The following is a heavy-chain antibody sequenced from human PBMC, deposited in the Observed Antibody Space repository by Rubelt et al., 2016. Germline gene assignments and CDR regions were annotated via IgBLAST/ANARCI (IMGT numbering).Heavy chain of an antibody. D-gene: IGHD1-26*01. J-gene: IGHJ6*02. CDR2: ISYDGSNK. Sequence: QAPGKGLEWVAVISYDGSNKYYADSVKGRFTISRDNSKNTLYLQMNSLRAEDTAVYYCARDTGSYYYYYYGMDVWGQGTTVTVSS. CDR3: ARDTGSYYYYYYGMDV. V-gene: IGHV3-30*03.